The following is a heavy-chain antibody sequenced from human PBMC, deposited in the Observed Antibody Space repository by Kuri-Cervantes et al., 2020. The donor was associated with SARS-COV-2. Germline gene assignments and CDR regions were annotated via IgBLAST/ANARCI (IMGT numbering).Heavy chain of an antibody. V-gene: IGHV4-30-4*01. J-gene: IGHJ4*02. CDR3: AREPWGYGPGGY. CDR2: IYYSGTT. D-gene: IGHD5-18*01. CDR1: GGSISSGDYY. Sequence: SETLSLTCTVSGGSISSGDYYWTWIRQPPGKGIEWIGYIYYSGTTSYNPSLKSRVTITVDTSKNQFSLRLSSVTAADTAVYYCAREPWGYGPGGYWGQGTLVTVSS.